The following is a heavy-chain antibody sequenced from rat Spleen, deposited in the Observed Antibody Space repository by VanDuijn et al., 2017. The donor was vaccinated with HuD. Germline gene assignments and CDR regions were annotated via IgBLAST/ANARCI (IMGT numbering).Heavy chain of an antibody. J-gene: IGHJ2*01. Sequence: QVQLKESGPGLVQPSQTLSLTCTVAGFSLTSYNVHWVRQPPGKGLEWMGVIWKTGGTRYNSALKSRLSISKDTSKNQVFLNVNSLQTEDTATYYCASPFRWFAYWGQGVMVTVSS. CDR3: ASPFRWFAY. V-gene: IGHV2-41*01. CDR2: IWKTGGT. CDR1: GFSLTSYN.